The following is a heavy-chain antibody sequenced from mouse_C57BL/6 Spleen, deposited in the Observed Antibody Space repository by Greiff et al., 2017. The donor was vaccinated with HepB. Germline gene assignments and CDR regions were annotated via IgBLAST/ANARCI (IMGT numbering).Heavy chain of an antibody. V-gene: IGHV1-64*01. J-gene: IGHJ3*01. CDR2: IHPNSGST. CDR1: GYTFTSYW. D-gene: IGHD1-1*01. Sequence: QVQLQHPGAELVKPGASVKLSCKASGYTFTSYWMHWVKQRPGQGLEWIGMIHPNSGSTNYNEKFKSKATLTVDKSSSTAYMQLSSLTSEDSAVYYCARSDYGSSLAWFAYWGQGTLVTVSA. CDR3: ARSDYGSSLAWFAY.